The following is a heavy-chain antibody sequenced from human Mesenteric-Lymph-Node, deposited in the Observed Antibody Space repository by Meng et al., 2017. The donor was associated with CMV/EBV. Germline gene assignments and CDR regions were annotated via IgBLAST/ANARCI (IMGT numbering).Heavy chain of an antibody. CDR2: IHYDGSSQ. CDR3: AKDPFPVASQHHYYYGMDV. V-gene: IGHV3-30*02. D-gene: IGHD6-13*01. CDR1: GSTFRNYG. J-gene: IGHJ6*02. Sequence: GESLKISCVASGSTFRNYGIHWVRQAPGKGLEWVAFIHYDGSSQSYVDSVKGRFTISRDNFKNTLYLQMNSLRAEDTAVYYCAKDPFPVASQHHYYYGMDVWGQGTTVTV.